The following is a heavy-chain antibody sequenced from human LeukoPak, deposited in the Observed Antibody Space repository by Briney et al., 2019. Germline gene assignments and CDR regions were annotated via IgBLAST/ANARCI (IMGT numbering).Heavy chain of an antibody. V-gene: IGHV3-23*01. CDR1: GFTFSSYG. Sequence: PGGSLRLSCEASGFTFSSYGMSWVRQASGKGLEWVSGISVSGGNTFYADSVKGRFTISRDNSKSTLYLQMNSLRAEDTAVYYCAKRRTNYDILTGDFDYWGQGTLVTVSS. J-gene: IGHJ4*02. CDR3: AKRRTNYDILTGDFDY. D-gene: IGHD3-9*01. CDR2: ISVSGGNT.